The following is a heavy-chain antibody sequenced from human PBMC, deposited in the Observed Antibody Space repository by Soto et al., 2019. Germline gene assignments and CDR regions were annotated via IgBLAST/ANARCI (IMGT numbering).Heavy chain of an antibody. Sequence: PGGSLRLSCAASGFTFSSYEMNWVRQAPGKGLEWVSYISSSGSTIYYADSVKGRFTISRDNAKNSLYLQMNSLRAEDTAVYYCARFRSQDGSSTRVDSPNINWFDPWGQGTLVTVSS. CDR3: ARFRSQDGSSTRVDSPNINWFDP. V-gene: IGHV3-48*03. D-gene: IGHD2-2*01. CDR1: GFTFSSYE. CDR2: ISSSGSTI. J-gene: IGHJ5*02.